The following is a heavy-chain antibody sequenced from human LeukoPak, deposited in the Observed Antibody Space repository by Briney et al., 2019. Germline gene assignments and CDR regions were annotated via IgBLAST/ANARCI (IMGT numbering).Heavy chain of an antibody. J-gene: IGHJ4*02. D-gene: IGHD6-13*01. CDR1: GGSISSGGYY. V-gene: IGHV4-31*03. Sequence: SETLSLTCTVSGGSISSGGYYWSWIRQHPGKGLEWIGYIYYSGSTYYNPSLKSRVTISVDRSKNQFSLKLSSVTAADTAVYYCARGGDSSSWSLDYWGQGTLVTVSS. CDR2: IYYSGST. CDR3: ARGGDSSSWSLDY.